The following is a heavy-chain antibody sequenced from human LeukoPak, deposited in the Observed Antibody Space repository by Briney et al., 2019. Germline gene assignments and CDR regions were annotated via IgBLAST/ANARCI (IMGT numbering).Heavy chain of an antibody. V-gene: IGHV1-69*01. CDR3: ARGLMYYYDSSGSLAFDY. CDR1: GGTFSSYA. D-gene: IGHD3-22*01. J-gene: IGHJ4*02. CDR2: IIPIFGTA. Sequence: ASVKVSCKASGGTFSSYAISWVRQAHGQGLEWMGGIIPIFGTANYAQKFQGRVTITADESTSTAYMELSSLRSEDTAVYYCARGLMYYYDSSGSLAFDYWGQGTLVTVSS.